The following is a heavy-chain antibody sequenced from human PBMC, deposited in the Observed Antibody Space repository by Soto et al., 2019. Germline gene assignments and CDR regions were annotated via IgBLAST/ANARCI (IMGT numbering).Heavy chain of an antibody. J-gene: IGHJ6*02. Sequence: GGSLRLSCAASGFTFSSYGMHWVRQAPGKGLEWVAVISYDGSNKYYADSVKGRFTISRDNSKNTLYLQMNSLRAEDTAVYYCAKDSPNSFPPIGKSAKYYYYGMDVWGQGTTVTVSS. V-gene: IGHV3-30*18. CDR1: GFTFSSYG. D-gene: IGHD1-1*01. CDR3: AKDSPNSFPPIGKSAKYYYYGMDV. CDR2: ISYDGSNK.